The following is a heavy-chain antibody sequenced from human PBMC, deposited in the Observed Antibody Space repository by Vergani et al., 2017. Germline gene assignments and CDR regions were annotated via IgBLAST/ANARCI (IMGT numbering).Heavy chain of an antibody. V-gene: IGHV4-34*02. CDR2: INNDEHT. D-gene: IGHD3-10*01. CDR3: AVRQRVNLVGGEIVTKRTFDY. Sequence: QVQLQQWGAGVVKPSGTLSLTCAVFGESFSSFYWSWIRQPPGKGLEWIGEINNDEHTNYNPSLGSRVTVSRDTAKNQFSLNLMSVTAADTAMYYCAVRQRVNLVGGEIVTKRTFDYWSQRSLVTVSS. CDR1: GESFSSFY. J-gene: IGHJ4*02.